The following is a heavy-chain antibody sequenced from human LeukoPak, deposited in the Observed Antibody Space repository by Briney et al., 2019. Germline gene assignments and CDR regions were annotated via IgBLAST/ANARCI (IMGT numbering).Heavy chain of an antibody. D-gene: IGHD1-26*01. V-gene: IGHV5-51*04. CDR1: GYRFTSYW. Sequence: GESLKISCKCSGYRFTSYWIGGMRQIPGKGLELMGIIYPGDSDTRFSTSFQGQVAISAYKPIRPAYLQCSSLTASRTAMRYCARGRREEDQRVDRELNLDYWGQGTLVTVSS. J-gene: IGHJ4*02. CDR3: ARGRREEDQRVDRELNLDY. CDR2: IYPGDSDT.